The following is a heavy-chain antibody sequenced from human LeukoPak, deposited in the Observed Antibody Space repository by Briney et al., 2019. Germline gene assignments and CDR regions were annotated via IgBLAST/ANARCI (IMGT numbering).Heavy chain of an antibody. D-gene: IGHD3-16*01. J-gene: IGHJ4*02. CDR1: GGSFSGYY. CDR3: ATSYIGGFGKPDY. CDR2: INHSGST. V-gene: IGHV4-34*01. Sequence: SETLSLTCAVYGGSFSGYYWSWIRQPPGKGLEWIGEINHSGSTNYNPSLKSRVTISVDTSKNQFSLKLSSVTAADTAVYYCATSYIGGFGKPDYWGQGTLVTVSS.